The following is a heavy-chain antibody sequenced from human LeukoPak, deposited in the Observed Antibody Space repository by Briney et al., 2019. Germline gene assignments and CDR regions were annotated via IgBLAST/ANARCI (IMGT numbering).Heavy chain of an antibody. CDR1: GFTFSSSG. J-gene: IGHJ5*02. V-gene: IGHV3-33*01. CDR3: ARVGGYCSGGSCYRGYSWFDP. Sequence: GGSLRLSCAASGFTFSSSGMHWVRQAPGKGLEWVAVILYNGSNKYYADSVKGRFTISRDNSKNTLYLQMNSLRVEDTAVYYCARVGGYCSGGSCYRGYSWFDPWGQGTLVTVSS. D-gene: IGHD2-15*01. CDR2: ILYNGSNK.